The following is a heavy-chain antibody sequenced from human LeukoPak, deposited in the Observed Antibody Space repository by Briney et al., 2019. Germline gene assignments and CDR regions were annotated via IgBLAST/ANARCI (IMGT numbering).Heavy chain of an antibody. V-gene: IGHV3-9*02. CDR3: AKDIGAAMDIFDY. CDR1: GFTPDVYA. Sequence: GGSLRLSSADPGFTPDVYAMYRGREAPGEGVGWVSGFSWNSGSIGYADSVKGRFTISRDNSKNSLYLQMNNLRAEDTALYYCAKDIGAAMDIFDYWGQGTLVTVSS. D-gene: IGHD5-18*01. J-gene: IGHJ4*02. CDR2: FSWNSGSI.